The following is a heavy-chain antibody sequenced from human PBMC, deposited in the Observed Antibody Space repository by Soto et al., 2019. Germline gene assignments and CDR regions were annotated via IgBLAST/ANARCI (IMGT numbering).Heavy chain of an antibody. J-gene: IGHJ4*02. CDR2: IYSSGST. D-gene: IGHD7-27*01. CDR1: GGSVSSGSYY. Sequence: QVQLQESGPRLVKPSETLSLTCTVSGGSVSSGSYYWSWVRQPPGKGLEWLVYIYSSGSTNYNPSLKSRVTISLDTSKNQFSLKLSSVTAADTAVYYCARGWGFFDYWGQGTLVTVSS. CDR3: ARGWGFFDY. V-gene: IGHV4-61*01.